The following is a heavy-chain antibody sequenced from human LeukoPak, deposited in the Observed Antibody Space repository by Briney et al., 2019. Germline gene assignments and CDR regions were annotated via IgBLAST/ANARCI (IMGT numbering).Heavy chain of an antibody. V-gene: IGHV3-7*01. J-gene: IGHJ4*02. D-gene: IGHD4-11*01. Sequence: GGSLRLSCAASGFTFSRHWMSWVRQAPGKGLEWVATIKQGGSENYYVDSVKGRFAISRDDANNSLYLQMNGLRVEDTALYYCVRGPHYGTYTDYFDYWGQGTLVTVSS. CDR2: IKQGGSEN. CDR3: VRGPHYGTYTDYFDY. CDR1: GFTFSRHW.